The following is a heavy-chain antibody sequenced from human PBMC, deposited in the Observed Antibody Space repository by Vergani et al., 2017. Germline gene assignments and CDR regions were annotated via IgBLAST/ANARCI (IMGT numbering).Heavy chain of an antibody. CDR2: ISSSSSTI. J-gene: IGHJ4*02. V-gene: IGHV3-48*04. D-gene: IGHD1-1*01. Sequence: EVQLVESGGGLVQPGGSLRLSCAASGFTFSSYSMNWVRQAPGKGLEWVSYISSSSSTIYYADSVKGRFTISRDNAKNSLYLQMNSLRAEDTAVYYCARVRTTGTGDYWGQGTLVTVSS. CDR1: GFTFSSYS. CDR3: ARVRTTGTGDY.